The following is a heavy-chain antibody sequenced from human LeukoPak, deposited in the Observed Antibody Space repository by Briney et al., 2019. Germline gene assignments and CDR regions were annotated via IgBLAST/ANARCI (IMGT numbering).Heavy chain of an antibody. CDR3: ATKDIVVVVAARALDI. V-gene: IGHV3-23*01. Sequence: GGSLRLSCAASGFTFSSYAMSWVRQAPGKGLEWVSAISGSGGSTYYADSVKGRFTISRDNSKNTLYLQMNSLRAEDTAVYYCATKDIVVVVAARALDIWGQGTMVTVSS. CDR2: ISGSGGST. CDR1: GFTFSSYA. D-gene: IGHD2-15*01. J-gene: IGHJ3*02.